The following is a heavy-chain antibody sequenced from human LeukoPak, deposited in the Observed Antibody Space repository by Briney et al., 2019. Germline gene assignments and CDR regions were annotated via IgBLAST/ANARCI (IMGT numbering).Heavy chain of an antibody. Sequence: GGSLRLSCAASGFTFSSYAMSWVRQAPGKGLEWVSAISGSGGSTYYADSVKGRFTIPRDNSKNTLYLQMNSLRAEDTAVYYCAKGTTGITMIVVVLFDYWGQGTLVTVSS. D-gene: IGHD3-22*01. J-gene: IGHJ4*02. CDR1: GFTFSSYA. V-gene: IGHV3-23*01. CDR2: ISGSGGST. CDR3: AKGTTGITMIVVVLFDY.